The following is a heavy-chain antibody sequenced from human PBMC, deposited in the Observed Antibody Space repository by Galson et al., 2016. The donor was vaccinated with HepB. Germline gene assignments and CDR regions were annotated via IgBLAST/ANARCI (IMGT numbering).Heavy chain of an antibody. J-gene: IGHJ4*02. CDR3: AKAPSGWSYYFDY. CDR1: GLTFSSYG. V-gene: IGHV3-23*01. Sequence: CAASGLTFSSYGMSWVRQAPGKGLEWVSTMSGSGGTTYYADSVKGRFTISRDNSKNTVFLQMNSLTAEDTAVYYCAKAPSGWSYYFDYWGQGIRVTVSS. CDR2: MSGSGGTT. D-gene: IGHD6-19*01.